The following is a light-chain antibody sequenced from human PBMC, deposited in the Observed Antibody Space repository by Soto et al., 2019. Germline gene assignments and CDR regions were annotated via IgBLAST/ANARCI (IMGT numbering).Light chain of an antibody. V-gene: IGLV7-46*01. CDR2: DTD. CDR3: LLSYCDVWV. Sequence: QAVVTQEPSLTVSPGGTVTLTCGFSTGAVTSGHFPFWFQQKPGQAPRTLISDTDNKHSWTPARFSGSLPGGKAALTLSGAQPEDEAEYYCLLSYCDVWVFGGGTKLTVL. CDR1: TGAVTSGHF. J-gene: IGLJ3*02.